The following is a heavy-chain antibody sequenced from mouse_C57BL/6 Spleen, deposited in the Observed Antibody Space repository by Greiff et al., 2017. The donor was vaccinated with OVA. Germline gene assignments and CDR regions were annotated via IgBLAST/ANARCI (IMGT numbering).Heavy chain of an antibody. D-gene: IGHD2-4*01. J-gene: IGHJ2*01. Sequence: QVQLQQPGAELVMPGASVKLSCKASGYTFTSYWMHWVKQRPGQGLEWIGEIDPSDSYTNSNQKFKGKSTLTVDKSSSTAYMQLSSLTSEDSAVYYCARRGDYDPYYFDYWGQGTTLTVSS. CDR3: ARRGDYDPYYFDY. CDR1: GYTFTSYW. CDR2: IDPSDSYT. V-gene: IGHV1-69*01.